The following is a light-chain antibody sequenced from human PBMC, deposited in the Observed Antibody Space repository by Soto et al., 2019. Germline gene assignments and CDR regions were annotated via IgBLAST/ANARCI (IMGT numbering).Light chain of an antibody. CDR2: GAS. CDR1: QSASRN. Sequence: EILMTQSPATLSVSPGERATLSCRASQSASRNLAWYQQKPGQAPRLLIYGASTRATGIPATFSGSGSGTEFTLTISSLQSEEFAVYYCQQYNKWPLTFGGGTKVEIK. V-gene: IGKV3-15*01. CDR3: QQYNKWPLT. J-gene: IGKJ4*01.